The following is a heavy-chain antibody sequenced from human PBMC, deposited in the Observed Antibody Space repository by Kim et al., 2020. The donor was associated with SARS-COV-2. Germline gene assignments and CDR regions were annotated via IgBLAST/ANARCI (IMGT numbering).Heavy chain of an antibody. V-gene: IGHV4-59*01. CDR1: GGSFTNYY. Sequence: SETLSHTCSVSGGSFTNYYWTWIRQPPGKGLEWTGYVHTSGNTNYNPSLRSRVTISVDTSKNQFSLQLSSVTAADTAVYYCARGDIVAYNYYMDVWGRGT. J-gene: IGHJ6*03. CDR3: ARGDIVAYNYYMDV. CDR2: VHTSGNT. D-gene: IGHD3-16*01.